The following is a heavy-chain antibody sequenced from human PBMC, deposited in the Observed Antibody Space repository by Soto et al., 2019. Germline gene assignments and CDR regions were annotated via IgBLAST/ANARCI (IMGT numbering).Heavy chain of an antibody. V-gene: IGHV3-30*18. J-gene: IGHJ4*02. CDR1: GFTFSSYG. CDR3: AKDFWSGTMVRGVTMGFDY. Sequence: QVQLVESGGGVVQPGRSLRLSCAASGFTFSSYGMHWVRQAPGKGLEWVAVISYDGSNKYYADSVKGRFTISRDNSKNTLYLQMNSVRAEDTAVYYCAKDFWSGTMVRGVTMGFDYWGQGTLVTVSS. CDR2: ISYDGSNK. D-gene: IGHD3-10*01.